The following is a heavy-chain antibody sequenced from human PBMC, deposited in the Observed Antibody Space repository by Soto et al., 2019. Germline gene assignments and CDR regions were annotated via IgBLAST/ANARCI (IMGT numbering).Heavy chain of an antibody. J-gene: IGHJ5*02. CDR1: GFTFSSDW. CDR3: ARGSGSSSS. D-gene: IGHD6-6*01. Sequence: PGGSLRLSCAASGFTFSSDWMSWVRQAPGRGLEGVANINEDGSRKYYVDSVKGRFTISRDNAKNSLSLQMNSLRADDTAVYYCARGSGSSSSWGQGTLVTVSS. CDR2: INEDGSRK. V-gene: IGHV3-7*05.